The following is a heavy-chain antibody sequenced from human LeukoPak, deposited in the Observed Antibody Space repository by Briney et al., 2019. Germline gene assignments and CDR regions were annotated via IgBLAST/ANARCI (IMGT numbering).Heavy chain of an antibody. J-gene: IGHJ4*02. V-gene: IGHV1-2*02. Sequence: VASVKVSCKASGYTFTGYYMHWVRQAPGQGLEWMGWINPNSGGTNYAQKFQGRVTMTRDTSISTAYMELSRLRSDDTAVYYCARDDYDFRSGNLFDYWGQGTLVTVSS. CDR1: GYTFTGYY. D-gene: IGHD3-3*01. CDR2: INPNSGGT. CDR3: ARDDYDFRSGNLFDY.